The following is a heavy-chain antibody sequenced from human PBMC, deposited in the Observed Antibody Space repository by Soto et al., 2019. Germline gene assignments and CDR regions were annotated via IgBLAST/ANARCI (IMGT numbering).Heavy chain of an antibody. CDR1: GGSISSGGYY. CDR3: ARAGGAMVRGFNAFDI. Sequence: TLSLSCAFSGGSISSGGYYWSWIRQHPGKGLEWIGYIYYSGSTYYNPSLKSRVTISVDTSKNQFSLKLSSVTAADTAVYYCARAGGAMVRGFNAFDIWGQGTMVTVSS. D-gene: IGHD3-10*01. J-gene: IGHJ3*02. V-gene: IGHV4-31*11. CDR2: IYYSGST.